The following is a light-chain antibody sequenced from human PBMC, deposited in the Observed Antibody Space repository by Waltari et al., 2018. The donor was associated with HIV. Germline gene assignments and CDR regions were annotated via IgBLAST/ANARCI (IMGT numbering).Light chain of an antibody. J-gene: IGLJ2*01. V-gene: IGLV1-51*01. CDR2: DNN. CDR3: GTWDSSLSAYVV. CDR1: SSNIGSNY. Sequence: QSVLTQPPSVSAAPGQKVTISCPGSSSNIGSNYVSWYQQLPGTAPKLLIYDNNKRPSGIPDRFSGSKSGTSATLGITGLQTGDEADYYCGTWDSSLSAYVVFGGGTKLTVL.